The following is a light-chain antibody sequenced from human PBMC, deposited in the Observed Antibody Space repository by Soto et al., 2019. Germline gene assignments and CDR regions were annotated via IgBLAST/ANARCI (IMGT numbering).Light chain of an antibody. CDR2: GAS. V-gene: IGKV3-20*01. J-gene: IGKJ1*01. CDR3: QQYDNWPWT. CDR1: QSVSNNY. Sequence: EIVLTQSPGTLSLSHGERATLSCRASQSVSNNYLAWYQQKPGQTPRLLIYGASSRATGIPDRFSGSGSGTDFTLTISSLQSEDFAVYYCQQYDNWPWTFGQGTKVDIK.